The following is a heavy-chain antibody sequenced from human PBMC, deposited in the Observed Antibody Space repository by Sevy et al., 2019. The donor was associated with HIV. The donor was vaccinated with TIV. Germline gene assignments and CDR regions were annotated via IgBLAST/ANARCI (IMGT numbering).Heavy chain of an antibody. CDR1: GFTFSDYY. D-gene: IGHD1-26*01. Sequence: GGCLRLSCAASGFTFSDYYMSWIRQAPGKGLEWVSYISSSGSTIYYADSVKGRFTISRDNAKNSLYLQMNSLRAEDTAVYYCGSGRVVTPAFDYWGQGTLVTVSS. V-gene: IGHV3-11*01. CDR2: ISSSGSTI. CDR3: GSGRVVTPAFDY. J-gene: IGHJ4*02.